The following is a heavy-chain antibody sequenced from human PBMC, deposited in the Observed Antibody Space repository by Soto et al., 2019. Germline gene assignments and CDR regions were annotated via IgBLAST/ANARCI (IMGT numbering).Heavy chain of an antibody. CDR2: IYYSGST. CDR3: ARDRILANCGGDCYIFDP. CDR1: GGSISSGGYY. D-gene: IGHD2-21*02. Sequence: PSETLSLTCTVSGGSISSGGYYWSWIRQHPGKGLDWIGYIYYSGSTYYNPSLKSRVTISVDTSKNQFSLKLSSVTAADTAVYYCARDRILANCGGDCYIFDPWGQGTLVTVSS. V-gene: IGHV4-31*03. J-gene: IGHJ5*02.